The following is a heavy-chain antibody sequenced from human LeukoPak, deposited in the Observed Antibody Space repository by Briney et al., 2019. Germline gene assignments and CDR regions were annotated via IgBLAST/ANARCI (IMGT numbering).Heavy chain of an antibody. J-gene: IGHJ1*01. CDR1: GDFISISSYY. CDR3: ARRRYYDSTGYFE. D-gene: IGHD3-22*01. V-gene: IGHV4-39*02. CDR2: VYYSGRT. Sequence: SQTLSLTCTVSGDFISISSYYRGWIRQPPGKGLEWITDVYYSGRTYYNPSLKSRVFISIDSSKDYFSLNLNFVTAADTAVYYCARRRYYDSTGYFEWGRGSLVTVSS.